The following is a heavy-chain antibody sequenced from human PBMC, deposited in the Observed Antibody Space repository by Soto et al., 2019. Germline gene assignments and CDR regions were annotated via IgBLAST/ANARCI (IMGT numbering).Heavy chain of an antibody. CDR2: TSYDGGKN. D-gene: IGHD3-10*01. CDR3: ARVESSGASKYFIDY. CDR1: GFTFQNYS. J-gene: IGHJ4*02. Sequence: QVQLVESGGGVVQPGRSLRLSCAASGFTFQNYSMHWVRQAPGKGLEWVAVTSYDGGKNFYADSVKGRFTISRDNSKNTLYLQMNILRAEDTATYFCARVESSGASKYFIDYWGQGILVSVSS. V-gene: IGHV3-30*03.